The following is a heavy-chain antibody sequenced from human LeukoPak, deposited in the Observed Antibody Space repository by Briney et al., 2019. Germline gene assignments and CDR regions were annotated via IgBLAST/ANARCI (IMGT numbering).Heavy chain of an antibody. CDR2: IYYSGST. CDR3: ARGPTGASGSYAPYYYYYGMDV. D-gene: IGHD1-26*01. CDR1: GGSISSYY. V-gene: IGHV4-59*01. J-gene: IGHJ6*02. Sequence: KPSQTLSLTCTVSGGSISSYYWSWIRQPPGKGLEWIGYIYYSGSTNYNPSLKSRVTISVDTSKNQFSLKLSSVTAADTAVYYCARGPTGASGSYAPYYYYYGMDVWGQGTTVTVSS.